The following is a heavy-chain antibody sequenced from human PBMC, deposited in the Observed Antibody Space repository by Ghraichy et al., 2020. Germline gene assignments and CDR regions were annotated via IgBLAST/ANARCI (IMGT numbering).Heavy chain of an antibody. J-gene: IGHJ6*03. CDR3: ARGCRGGKRTGPCYYYYYMDV. Sequence: SETLSLTCAVYGGSFSGYYWSWIRQPPGKGLEWIGEVNHGGNTNYNPSLKSRVTISVDTSKNQFSLKLSSVTAADTAVYYCARGCRGGKRTGPCYYYYYMDVWGKGTTVTVSS. D-gene: IGHD3-16*01. CDR1: GGSFSGYY. V-gene: IGHV4-34*01. CDR2: VNHGGNT.